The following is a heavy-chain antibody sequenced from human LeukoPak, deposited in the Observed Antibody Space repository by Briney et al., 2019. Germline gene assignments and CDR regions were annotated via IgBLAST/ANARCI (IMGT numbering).Heavy chain of an antibody. D-gene: IGHD2-2*03. Sequence: ASVKVSCKAAGYTFIAYYMVWVRQAPGQGLEWMGWVNPNSGATGHAQKFQGRVTMTRDTSISTPYMEVTGLRSDDTAVYFCARDGYCRGSSCPFQHWGQGTMVTVSS. J-gene: IGHJ1*01. V-gene: IGHV1-2*02. CDR1: GYTFIAYY. CDR3: ARDGYCRGSSCPFQH. CDR2: VNPNSGAT.